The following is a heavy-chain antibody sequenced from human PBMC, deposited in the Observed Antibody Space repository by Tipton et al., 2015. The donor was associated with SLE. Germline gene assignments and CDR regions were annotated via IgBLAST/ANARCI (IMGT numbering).Heavy chain of an antibody. Sequence: TLSLTCTVSGDSITGSSYFWGWIRQPPGKGLEWIGRIYYSGSTNYNPSLMSRVTISEDTSKNQFSLHLTSVTSADTAVYYCATYFYDATGYQSVDDWGQGALVTVSS. V-gene: IGHV4-39*07. CDR3: ATYFYDATGYQSVDD. CDR2: IYYSGST. J-gene: IGHJ4*02. CDR1: GDSITGSSYF. D-gene: IGHD3-22*01.